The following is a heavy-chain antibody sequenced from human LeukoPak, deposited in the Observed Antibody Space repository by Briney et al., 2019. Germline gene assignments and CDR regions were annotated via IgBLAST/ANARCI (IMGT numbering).Heavy chain of an antibody. CDR2: IYYSGST. J-gene: IGHJ4*02. CDR3: ARDVGGSYPPSAFDY. V-gene: IGHV4-59*01. Sequence: ASETLSLTCTVSGGSISSYYWSWIRQPPGKGLEWIGYIYYSGSTNYNPSLKSRVTVSVDTSKNQFSLKLSSVTAADTAVYYCARDVGGSYPPSAFDYWGQGTLVTVSS. CDR1: GGSISSYY. D-gene: IGHD1-26*01.